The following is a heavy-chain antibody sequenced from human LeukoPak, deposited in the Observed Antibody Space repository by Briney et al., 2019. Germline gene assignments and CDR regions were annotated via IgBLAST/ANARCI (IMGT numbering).Heavy chain of an antibody. J-gene: IGHJ6*02. V-gene: IGHV4-39*01. D-gene: IGHD3-10*01. CDR3: ARRIMVRGGEDYYYYGMDV. Sequence: SETLSLTCTVSGGSISSSSYYWGWIRQPPGKGLEWIGSIYYSGSTYYNPSLKSRVTISVDTSKNQFSLKLSSVTAVDTAVYYCARRIMVRGGEDYYYYGMDVWGQGTTVTVSS. CDR2: IYYSGST. CDR1: GGSISSSSYY.